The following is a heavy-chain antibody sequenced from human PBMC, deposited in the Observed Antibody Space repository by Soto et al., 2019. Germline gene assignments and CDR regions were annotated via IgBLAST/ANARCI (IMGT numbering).Heavy chain of an antibody. CDR1: GGSISSYY. Sequence: PSETLSLTCTFSGGSISSYYWSWIRQPPGKGLEWIGYIYYSGSTNYNPSLKSRVTISVDTSKNQFSLKLSSVTAADTAVYYCARVGEEDIVVVPAAMRPDYYYYMDVWGKGTTVTVSS. D-gene: IGHD2-2*01. CDR2: IYYSGST. CDR3: ARVGEEDIVVVPAAMRPDYYYYMDV. J-gene: IGHJ6*03. V-gene: IGHV4-59*01.